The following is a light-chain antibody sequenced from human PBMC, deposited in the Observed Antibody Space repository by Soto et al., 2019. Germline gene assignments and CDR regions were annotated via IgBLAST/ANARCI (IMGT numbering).Light chain of an antibody. J-gene: IGLJ1*01. Sequence: QSALTKPRSVSGSPGQSVTISCTGTSSDVGDYNYVSWYQQHPGKAPKLMIYDVSKRPSGVPDRFSGSKSGNTASLTISGLQAEDEADYYCCSYAGNYYVFGTGTKLTVL. CDR1: SSDVGDYNY. V-gene: IGLV2-11*01. CDR2: DVS. CDR3: CSYAGNYYV.